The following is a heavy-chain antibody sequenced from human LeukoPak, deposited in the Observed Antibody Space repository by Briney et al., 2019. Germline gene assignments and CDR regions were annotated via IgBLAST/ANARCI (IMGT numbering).Heavy chain of an antibody. CDR2: ISAYNGNT. CDR1: GYTFTSYG. V-gene: IGHV1-18*01. J-gene: IGHJ3*02. CDR3: ARDPNTYYYDSSGYYYGAFDI. D-gene: IGHD3-22*01. Sequence: ASVKVSCKASGYTFTSYGISWVRQAPGQGLEWMGWISAYNGNTNYAQKLQGRVTMTTDTSTSTAYMGLRSLRSDDTAVYYCARDPNTYYYDSSGYYYGAFDIWGQGTMVTVSS.